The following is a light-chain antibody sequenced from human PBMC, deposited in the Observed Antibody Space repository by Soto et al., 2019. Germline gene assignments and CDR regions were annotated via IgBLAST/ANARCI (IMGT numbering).Light chain of an antibody. CDR1: QSVDSTF. V-gene: IGKV3-20*01. Sequence: EIVLTQSPGSLSLSPGERATLSCRASQSVDSTFFAWYQKKPSQAPRLLMYGVSKGAPGIPDRFSGSGSGIDFTLTISRLEPEDFAVYYCQQYMSSVTFGQGTRVEIK. CDR2: GVS. J-gene: IGKJ1*01. CDR3: QQYMSSVT.